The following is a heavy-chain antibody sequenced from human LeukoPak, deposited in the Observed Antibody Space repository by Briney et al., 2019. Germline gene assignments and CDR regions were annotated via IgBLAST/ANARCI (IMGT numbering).Heavy chain of an antibody. CDR1: GGTFSSYA. CDR3: ATEGEAMMDV. J-gene: IGHJ6*02. V-gene: IGHV1-24*01. CDR2: FDPEDGET. D-gene: IGHD2-21*01. Sequence: ASVKVSCKASGGTFSSYAISWVRQAPGQGLEWMGGFDPEDGETIYAQKFQGRVTMTEDTSTDTAYMELSSLRSEDTAVYYCATEGEAMMDVWGQGTTVTVSS.